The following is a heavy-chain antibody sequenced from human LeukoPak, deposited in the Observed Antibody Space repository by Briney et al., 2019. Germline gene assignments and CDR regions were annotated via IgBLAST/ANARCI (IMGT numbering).Heavy chain of an antibody. CDR3: AKIVATMKGYYFDY. CDR1: GGSISSSSYY. D-gene: IGHD5-12*01. J-gene: IGHJ4*02. Sequence: SETLSLTCTVSGGSISSSSYYWGWIRQPPGTGLEWIGSIYYSGSTYYNPSLKSRVTISVDTSKSQFSLKLSSVTAADTAVYYCAKIVATMKGYYFDYWGQGTLVTVSS. V-gene: IGHV4-39*01. CDR2: IYYSGST.